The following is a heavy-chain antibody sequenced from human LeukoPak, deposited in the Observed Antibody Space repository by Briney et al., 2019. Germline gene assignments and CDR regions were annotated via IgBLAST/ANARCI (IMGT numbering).Heavy chain of an antibody. V-gene: IGHV1-69*04. CDR2: IIPILGIA. J-gene: IGHJ4*02. CDR3: ARDPRGYGDYDFDC. D-gene: IGHD4-17*01. Sequence: SVKVSCKASGGTFSSYTISWVRQAPGQGLEWMGRIIPILGIANYAQKFQGRVTITADKSTSTAYMELSSLRSEDTAVYYCARDPRGYGDYDFDCWGQGTLVTVSS. CDR1: GGTFSSYT.